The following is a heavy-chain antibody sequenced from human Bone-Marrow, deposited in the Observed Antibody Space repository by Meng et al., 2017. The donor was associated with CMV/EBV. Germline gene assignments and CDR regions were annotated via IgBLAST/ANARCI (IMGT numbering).Heavy chain of an antibody. V-gene: IGHV1-46*01. CDR1: GYTFTSYY. Sequence: ASVKVSCKASGYTFTSYYMHWVRQAPGQGLEWMGIINPSGGSTSYAQKFQGRVTMTRDTSTSTVYMELSSLRSEDTAVYYCARDPSSPNIVVVPAAPSGMDVWGQGTTVTVSS. CDR3: ARDPSSPNIVVVPAAPSGMDV. CDR2: INPSGGST. J-gene: IGHJ6*02. D-gene: IGHD2-2*01.